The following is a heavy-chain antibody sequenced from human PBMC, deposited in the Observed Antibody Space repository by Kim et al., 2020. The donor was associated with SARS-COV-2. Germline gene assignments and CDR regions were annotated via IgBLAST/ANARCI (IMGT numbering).Heavy chain of an antibody. V-gene: IGHV3-23*01. J-gene: IGHJ4*02. CDR3: AKFSYGDYVAYFDY. D-gene: IGHD4-17*01. Sequence: GGSLRLSCAASGFTFSSYAMSWVRQAPGKGLEWVSAISGSGGSTYYADSVKGRFTISRDNSKNTLYLQMNSLRAEDTAVYYFAKFSYGDYVAYFDYWGQVTLVTVSS. CDR2: ISGSGGST. CDR1: GFTFSSYA.